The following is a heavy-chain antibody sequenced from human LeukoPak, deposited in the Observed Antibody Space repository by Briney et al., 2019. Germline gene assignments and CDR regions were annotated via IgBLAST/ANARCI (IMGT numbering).Heavy chain of an antibody. CDR3: ARDGLGYCSSTSCYATAEYFQH. Sequence: TVKVSCKASGGTFSSYAISWVRQAPGQGLEWMGGIIPIFGTANYAQKFQGRATITADESTSTAYMELSSLRSEDTAVYYCARDGLGYCSSTSCYATAEYFQHWARAPWSPSPQ. V-gene: IGHV1-69*01. D-gene: IGHD2-2*01. CDR2: IIPIFGTA. CDR1: GGTFSSYA. J-gene: IGHJ1*01.